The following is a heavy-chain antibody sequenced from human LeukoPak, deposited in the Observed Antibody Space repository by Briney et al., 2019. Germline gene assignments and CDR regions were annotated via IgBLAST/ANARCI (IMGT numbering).Heavy chain of an antibody. Sequence: GESLKLSCQGSGYKFTSYWISWVRQMPGKGLEWIGIVHPGDSDTRYNPSYQGLVTISADKSISTAYLQWRSLKASDTAIFYCVRRLSDFWSGYPNWGQGTLVTVSS. CDR2: VHPGDSDT. J-gene: IGHJ4*02. D-gene: IGHD3-3*01. CDR3: VRRLSDFWSGYPN. V-gene: IGHV5-51*01. CDR1: GYKFTSYW.